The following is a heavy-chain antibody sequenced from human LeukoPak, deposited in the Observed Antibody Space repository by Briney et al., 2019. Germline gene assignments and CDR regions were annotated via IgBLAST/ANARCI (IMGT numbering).Heavy chain of an antibody. CDR2: IRFDGSNE. D-gene: IGHD6-19*01. V-gene: IGHV3-30*02. CDR1: GFTFSSFG. J-gene: IGHJ4*02. Sequence: GGSLRLSCAASGFTFSSFGMHWVRQAPGRGLEWVASIRFDGSNEKYADSVKGRFTISRDNPKNTLYVQMNSLSAEDTALYYCAKGTAGIGVAGTFGYLDYWGQGTLVAVSS. CDR3: AKGTAGIGVAGTFGYLDY.